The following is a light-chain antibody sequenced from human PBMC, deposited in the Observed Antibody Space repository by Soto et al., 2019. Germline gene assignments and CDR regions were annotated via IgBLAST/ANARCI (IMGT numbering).Light chain of an antibody. CDR3: QQYNNWPPEDT. V-gene: IGKV3-15*01. Sequence: EIVMTQSPATLSLSPGERATLSCRASQSVSSNLAWYQQKPGQAPRLLIYAASTRATGIPARFSGSGSGTEFTLTISSLQSEDFAVYYCQQYNNWPPEDTFGQGTKLEIK. CDR2: AAS. CDR1: QSVSSN. J-gene: IGKJ2*01.